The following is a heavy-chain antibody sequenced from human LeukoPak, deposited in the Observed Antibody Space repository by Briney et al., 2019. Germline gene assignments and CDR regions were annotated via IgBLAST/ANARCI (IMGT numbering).Heavy chain of an antibody. Sequence: ASVKVSRKASGYTFTSYGISWVRQAPGQGLEWMGWISAYNGNTNYAQKLQGRVTMTTDTSTSTAYMELRSLRSDDTAVYYCARGSPRLGYCSSTSCFDFDYWGQGTLVTVSS. CDR1: GYTFTSYG. D-gene: IGHD2-2*01. V-gene: IGHV1-18*01. CDR3: ARGSPRLGYCSSTSCFDFDY. J-gene: IGHJ4*02. CDR2: ISAYNGNT.